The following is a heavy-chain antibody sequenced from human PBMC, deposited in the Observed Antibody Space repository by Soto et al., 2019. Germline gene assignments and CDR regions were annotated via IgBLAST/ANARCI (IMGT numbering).Heavy chain of an antibody. D-gene: IGHD1-26*01. V-gene: IGHV1-69-2*01. CDR3: AAVRGSLGSLSFDY. CDR1: GITFSDLH. CDR2: VEVENDDR. Sequence: EVLLQQSGAEAREPGGVVKMSCAVSGITFSDLHMHWVKLAPGKGLEWVGLVEVENDDRLYAEKYRGRLNINTDTSRHTSYMELTSLTSDDTAIYFCAAVRGSLGSLSFDYWGQGTPVTVSA. J-gene: IGHJ4*02.